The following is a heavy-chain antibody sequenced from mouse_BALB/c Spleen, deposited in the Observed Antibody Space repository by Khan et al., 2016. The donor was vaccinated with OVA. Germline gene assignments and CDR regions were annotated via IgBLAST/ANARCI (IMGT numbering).Heavy chain of an antibody. Sequence: EVELVESGGGLVQPGGSRKLSCAASGFTFSSYGMHWVRQAPEKGLEWVAYISGDSSTIYYTDKVKGRFTISRENPKNTLSLQMTSLMSEDTAMYYCAKSYYYGYYFDYWGPGTPLTVSS. J-gene: IGHJ2*01. CDR2: ISGDSSTI. CDR1: GFTFSSYG. CDR3: AKSYYYGYYFDY. D-gene: IGHD1-1*01. V-gene: IGHV5-17*02.